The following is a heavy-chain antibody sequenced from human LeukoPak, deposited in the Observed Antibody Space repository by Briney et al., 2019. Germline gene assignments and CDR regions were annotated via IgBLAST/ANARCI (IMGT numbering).Heavy chain of an antibody. CDR1: GFTFSSYG. V-gene: IGHV3-33*01. CDR2: IWYDGSNK. J-gene: IGHJ4*02. Sequence: GRSLRLSCAASGFTFSSYGMHWVRQAPGKGLEWVAVIWYDGSNKYYADSVKGRFTISRDNSKNTLYLQMNSLRAEDTAVYYCARDCLNGIVAATPDYWGQGTLVTVSS. CDR3: ARDCLNGIVAATPDY. D-gene: IGHD2-15*01.